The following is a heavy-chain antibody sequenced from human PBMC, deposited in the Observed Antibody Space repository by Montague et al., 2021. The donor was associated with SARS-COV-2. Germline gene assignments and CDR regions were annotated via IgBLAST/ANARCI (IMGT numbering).Heavy chain of an antibody. CDR3: ARRGRKLLPVATTIGGLDI. CDR1: GGSISSSNYY. J-gene: IGHJ3*02. V-gene: IGHV4-39*02. CDR2: ICDSGST. D-gene: IGHD5-12*01. Sequence: SETLSLTCTVSGGSISSSNYYWDWIRQPPGKGLEWIGSICDSGSTYYNPSLKSRVTISVDTSKNHFSLKLSSVTAADTAVYYCARRGRKLLPVATTIGGLDIWGQGTMVTVSS.